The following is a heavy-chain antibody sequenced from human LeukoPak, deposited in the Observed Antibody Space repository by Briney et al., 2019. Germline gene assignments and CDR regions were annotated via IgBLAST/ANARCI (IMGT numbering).Heavy chain of an antibody. CDR1: GFTFSNYG. V-gene: IGHV3-30*03. Sequence: PGKSLRLSCAASGFTFSNYGMNWVRQAPGKGLEWVAVVSYDGVSNYYADSVKGRFTISRDNSRNTLYLQVNSLKAEDTAVYYCARSPIVVRPTYSYYYGMAVWGQGTTVTVSS. CDR3: ARSPIVVRPTYSYYYGMAV. J-gene: IGHJ6*02. D-gene: IGHD2-15*01. CDR2: VSYDGVSN.